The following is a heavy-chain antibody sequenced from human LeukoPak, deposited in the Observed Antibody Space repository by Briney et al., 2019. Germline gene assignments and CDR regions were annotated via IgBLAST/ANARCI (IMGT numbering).Heavy chain of an antibody. Sequence: PSQTLSLTCNVSGGSISSGGYYWIWIRQHPGKGLDWIGNIYSSGGTFYNPSLKSRVTMSVDTSKNQFYLKLRSVTAADTAVYYCARDLAETSTAFDIWGQGTMVTVSS. CDR2: IYSSGGT. V-gene: IGHV4-31*03. CDR3: ARDLAETSTAFDI. J-gene: IGHJ3*02. CDR1: GGSISSGGYY.